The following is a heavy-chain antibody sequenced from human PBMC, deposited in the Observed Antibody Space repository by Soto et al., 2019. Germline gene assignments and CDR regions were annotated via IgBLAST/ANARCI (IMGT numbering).Heavy chain of an antibody. CDR3: ARGGGYCSSTSCYTSYYYYGMDV. Sequence: QVQLVQSGAEVKKPGSSVKVSCKASGGTFSSYAISWVRQAPGQGLEWMGGIIPIFGTANYAQKFQGRVTITADESTSTAYMELSSLRSDDTAVYYCARGGGYCSSTSCYTSYYYYGMDVWGQGTTVTVSS. V-gene: IGHV1-69*01. CDR1: GGTFSSYA. J-gene: IGHJ6*02. D-gene: IGHD2-2*02. CDR2: IIPIFGTA.